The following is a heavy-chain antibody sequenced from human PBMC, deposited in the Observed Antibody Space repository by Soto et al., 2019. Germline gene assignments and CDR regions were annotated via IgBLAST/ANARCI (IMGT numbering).Heavy chain of an antibody. CDR2: ISSRSSYI. J-gene: IGHJ6*02. V-gene: IGHV3-21*01. CDR3: ARGLYDYVWGSYRYTSYYYYGMDV. D-gene: IGHD3-16*02. CDR1: GFTFSSYS. Sequence: EVHLVESGGGLVKPGGSLRLSCAASGFTFSSYSMNWVRQAPGKGLEWVSSISSRSSYIYYADSVKGRFTISRDNAKNSLYLQMNSLRAEDTAVYYCARGLYDYVWGSYRYTSYYYYGMDVWGQGTTVTVSS.